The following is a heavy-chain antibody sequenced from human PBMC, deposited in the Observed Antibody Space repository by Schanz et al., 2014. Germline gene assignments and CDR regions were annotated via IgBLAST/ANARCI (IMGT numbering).Heavy chain of an antibody. J-gene: IGHJ4*02. CDR1: GYTFTTYY. Sequence: QVQLLQSGAEAKKPGASMKVSCKASGYTFTTYYMLWVRQAPGQGVEWMGIINPSGGSTRYRQKFHISIAETTDTSTSTVNMVMGSLRSDDSAAYYCSRGGSRSDIDFWGQGTLITVSS. CDR2: INPSGGST. CDR3: SRGGSRSDIDF. D-gene: IGHD1-26*01. V-gene: IGHV1-46*03.